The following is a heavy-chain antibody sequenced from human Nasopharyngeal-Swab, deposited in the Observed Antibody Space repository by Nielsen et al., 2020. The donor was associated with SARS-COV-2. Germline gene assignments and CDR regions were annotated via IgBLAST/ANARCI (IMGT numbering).Heavy chain of an antibody. CDR3: ARTQRYYDSSGYYYYYMDV. D-gene: IGHD3-22*01. V-gene: IGHV4-59*01. CDR2: IYYSGST. CDR1: GGFISSYS. J-gene: IGHJ6*03. Sequence: SETLSLTCTVSGGFISSYSWSWIRQPPGKGLDWIGYIYYSGSTNYNPSLKSRVTISADTSKNQFSLKLSSVTAADTAVYYCARTQRYYDSSGYYYYYMDVWGKGTTVTVSS.